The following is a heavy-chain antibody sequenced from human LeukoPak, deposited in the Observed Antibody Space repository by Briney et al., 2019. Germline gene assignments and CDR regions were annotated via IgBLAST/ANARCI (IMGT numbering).Heavy chain of an antibody. J-gene: IGHJ4*02. CDR2: LGTAGDT. V-gene: IGHV3-13*01. D-gene: IGHD5-24*01. CDR1: GFTLTNYA. CDR3: ARQSTPHGNFDY. Sequence: HTGGSLRLSCAASGFTLTNYAMHWVRQPAGEGLEWVSALGTAGDTFYPGSVKGRFSISRDNAKKSLFLQMNSLRDEDTAIYYCARQSTPHGNFDYWGQGTLVTVSS.